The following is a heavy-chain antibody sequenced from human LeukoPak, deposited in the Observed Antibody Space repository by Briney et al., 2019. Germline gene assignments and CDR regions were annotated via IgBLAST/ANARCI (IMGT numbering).Heavy chain of an antibody. J-gene: IGHJ4*02. CDR3: ARLHTYYDFWSGYSVDY. CDR2: IYYSGST. V-gene: IGHV4-30-4*08. Sequence: SETLSLTCTVSGGSISSGDYYWSWIRQPPGKGLEWIGYIYYSGSTYYNPSLKSRVTISVDTSKNQFSLKLSSVTAADTAVYYCARLHTYYDFWSGYSVDYSGQGTLVTVSS. D-gene: IGHD3-3*01. CDR1: GGSISSGDYY.